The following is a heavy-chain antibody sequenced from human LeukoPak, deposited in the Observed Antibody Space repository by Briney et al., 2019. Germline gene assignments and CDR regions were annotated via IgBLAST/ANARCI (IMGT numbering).Heavy chain of an antibody. V-gene: IGHV3-30-3*01. CDR1: GFSFSSYA. D-gene: IGHD1-26*01. J-gene: IGHJ4*02. CDR3: ARDKISLVVGLFSDY. CDR2: ISYDGSNK. Sequence: GGSVRLSCAASGFSFSSYAMHWVRQAPGKGLEWVAVISYDGSNKYYADSVKGRFTISRDNSKNTLYLQMNSLRAEDTAVYYCARDKISLVVGLFSDYWGQGTLVTVSS.